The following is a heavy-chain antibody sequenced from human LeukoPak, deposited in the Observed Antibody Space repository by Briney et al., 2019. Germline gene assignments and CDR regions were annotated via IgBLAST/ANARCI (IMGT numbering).Heavy chain of an antibody. CDR3: ARDYYDSSAYWRNPTSADH. D-gene: IGHD3-22*01. CDR1: GYTFTGYY. CDR2: INPNSGGT. V-gene: IGHV1-2*02. J-gene: IGHJ4*02. Sequence: VASVKVSCKASGYTFTGYYMHWVRQAPGQGLEWMGWINPNSGGTNYAQKFQGRVTMTRDTSISTAYMELSRLRSDDTAVYYCARDYYDSSAYWRNPTSADHWGQGTLVTVSS.